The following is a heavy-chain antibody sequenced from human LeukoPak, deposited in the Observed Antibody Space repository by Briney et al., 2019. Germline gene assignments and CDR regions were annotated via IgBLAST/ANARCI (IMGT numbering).Heavy chain of an antibody. CDR2: ITSSSSTI. J-gene: IGHJ4*02. D-gene: IGHD5-18*01. V-gene: IGHV3-48*02. CDR3: ARGAAGMAYFDY. Sequence: GSLRLSCAHSGFTFSTNIIRWVRPALGKGLGRVSYITSSSSTIYYADSVKGRFTISRDNAKDSLYLQMNSLRDEDTAVYYCARGAAGMAYFDYWGQGTLVTVSS. CDR1: GFTFSTNI.